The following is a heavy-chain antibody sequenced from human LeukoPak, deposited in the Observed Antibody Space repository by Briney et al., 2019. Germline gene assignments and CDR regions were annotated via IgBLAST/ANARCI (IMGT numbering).Heavy chain of an antibody. V-gene: IGHV1-69*05. CDR3: ARRRESSGLIFDY. Sequence: SVKVSCKASGGTFSSYAISWVRQAPGQGLEWMGRIIPIFGTANYAQKFQGRVTITTDESTSTAYVELSSLRSEDTAVYYCARRRESSGLIFDYWGQGTLVTVSS. J-gene: IGHJ4*02. CDR2: IIPIFGTA. D-gene: IGHD6-19*01. CDR1: GGTFSSYA.